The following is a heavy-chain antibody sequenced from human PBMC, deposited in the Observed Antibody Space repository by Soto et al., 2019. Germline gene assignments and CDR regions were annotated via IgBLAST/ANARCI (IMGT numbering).Heavy chain of an antibody. CDR1: GYTYNSYG. V-gene: IGHV1-18*01. D-gene: IGHD3-22*01. Sequence: APVKASCNASGYTYNSYGISWVPHPPAHGLEWMGWISAYNGNTNYAQKLQGRVTMTTDTSTSKAYMELRSLCSDDTAVYYCARGSAYYDSSGYYSFDDCGQGTLLTVSS. CDR3: ARGSAYYDSSGYYSFDD. J-gene: IGHJ4*02. CDR2: ISAYNGNT.